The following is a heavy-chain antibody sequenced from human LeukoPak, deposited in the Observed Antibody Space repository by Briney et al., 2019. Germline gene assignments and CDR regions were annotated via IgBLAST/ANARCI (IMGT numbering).Heavy chain of an antibody. CDR3: ARGIVVVVAGSYYYYYYMDV. V-gene: IGHV3-23*01. D-gene: IGHD2-15*01. CDR2: ISGSGGST. J-gene: IGHJ6*03. CDR1: GFTFSSYG. Sequence: GGSLRLSCAASGFTFSSYGMSWVRQAPGKGLEWVSAISGSGGSTYYADSVKGRFTISRDNSKNTLYLQMNSLRAEDTAVYYCARGIVVVVAGSYYYYYYMDVWGKGTTVTVSS.